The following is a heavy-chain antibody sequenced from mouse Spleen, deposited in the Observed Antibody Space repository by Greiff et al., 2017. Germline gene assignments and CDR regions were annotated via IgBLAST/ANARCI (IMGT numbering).Heavy chain of an antibody. D-gene: IGHD2-14*01. CDR2: IDPSDSET. Sequence: QVQLQQPGAELVRPGSSVKLSCKASGYTFTSYWMHWVKQRPIQGLEWIGNIDPSDSETHYNQKFKDKATLTVDKSSSTAYMQLSSLTSEDSAVYYCARRGTGGPAWFAYWGQGTLVTVSA. CDR1: GYTFTSYW. V-gene: IGHV1-52*01. CDR3: ARRGTGGPAWFAY. J-gene: IGHJ3*01.